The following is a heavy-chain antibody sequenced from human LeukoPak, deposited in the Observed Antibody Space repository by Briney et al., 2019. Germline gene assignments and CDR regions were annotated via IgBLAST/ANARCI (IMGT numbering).Heavy chain of an antibody. CDR1: GFTFSNAW. V-gene: IGHV3-15*01. D-gene: IGHD6-13*01. CDR2: IKSKTDGGTT. CDR3: TTGIAAANYYYYGMDV. Sequence: GGSLRLSCAASGFTFSNAWMSWVRQAPGKGLEWVGRIKSKTDGGTTDYAAPVKGRFTISRDDSKNTLYLQMNSLKTEDTAVYYCTTGIAAANYYYYGMDVWGQGITVTVSS. J-gene: IGHJ6*02.